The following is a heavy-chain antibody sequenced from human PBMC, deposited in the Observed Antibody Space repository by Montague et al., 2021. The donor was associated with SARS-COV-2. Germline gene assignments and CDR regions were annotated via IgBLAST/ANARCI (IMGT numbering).Heavy chain of an antibody. V-gene: IGHV4-38-2*02. CDR2: IYHSGST. Sequence: SETLSLPCTVSGYSISTGYYWGWIRQPPGKGLEWIGTIYHSGSTYFNPSLKNRVTISVDTSKNQFSLNLSSVTAADTAVYYCAKVAGSHDTFDIWGRGTMVTVSS. J-gene: IGHJ3*02. D-gene: IGHD6-19*01. CDR3: AKVAGSHDTFDI. CDR1: GYSISTGYY.